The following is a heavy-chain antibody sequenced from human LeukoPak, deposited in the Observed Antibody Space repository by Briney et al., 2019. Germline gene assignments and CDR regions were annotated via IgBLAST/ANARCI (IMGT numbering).Heavy chain of an antibody. V-gene: IGHV2-5*02. D-gene: IGHD6-13*01. CDR2: IYWDDDK. CDR1: GFSLSTSGVG. CDR3: ARRYSSSWPYYFDY. J-gene: IGHJ4*02. Sequence: SGPTLVKPTQTLTLTCTFSGFSLSTSGVGVGWIRQPPGKALEWLALIYWDDDKRYSPSLKSRLTITKDTSRNQVVLTMTNMDPVDTATYYCARRYSSSWPYYFDYWGQGTLVTVSS.